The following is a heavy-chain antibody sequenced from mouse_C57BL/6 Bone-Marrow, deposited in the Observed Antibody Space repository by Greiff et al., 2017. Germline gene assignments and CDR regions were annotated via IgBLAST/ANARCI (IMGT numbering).Heavy chain of an antibody. Sequence: VQLQQPGAELVMPGASVKLSCKASGFTFTTYWMHWVKQRPGQGLEWIGEIDPSDSYTNYNQKFKGKSTLTVDKSSCTAYMQLSSLTSEDSAVYYCARSVYYGSSFDYWGQGTTLTVSS. V-gene: IGHV1-69*01. D-gene: IGHD1-1*01. J-gene: IGHJ2*01. CDR2: IDPSDSYT. CDR1: GFTFTTYW. CDR3: ARSVYYGSSFDY.